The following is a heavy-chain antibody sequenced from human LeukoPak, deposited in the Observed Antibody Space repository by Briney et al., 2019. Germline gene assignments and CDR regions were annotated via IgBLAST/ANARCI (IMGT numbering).Heavy chain of an antibody. CDR2: ISGSGSTI. D-gene: IGHD1-26*01. Sequence: GGSLRLSCAASGFTFSDYMSWIRQAPGKGLEWVSYISGSGSTIDYADSVKGRFTISRDNAKNSLYLQMNSLRAEDTAVYYCAREKVGATSYYFDYWGQGTLVTVSS. CDR1: GFTFSDY. J-gene: IGHJ4*02. V-gene: IGHV3-11*01. CDR3: AREKVGATSYYFDY.